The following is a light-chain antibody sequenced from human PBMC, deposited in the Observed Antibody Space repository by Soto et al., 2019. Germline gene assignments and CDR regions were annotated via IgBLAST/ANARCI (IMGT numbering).Light chain of an antibody. V-gene: IGKV3-20*01. CDR2: GAS. CDR1: QSVSSSY. CDR3: QQYGSSPIT. Sequence: EIVLTQSPATLSLSPGERATLSCRASQSVSSSYLAWYQQKPGQAPRLLIYGASSRATDIPDRFSGSGSGTDFTLTISRLEPGDFAVYYFQQYGSSPITFGQGTRLEIK. J-gene: IGKJ5*01.